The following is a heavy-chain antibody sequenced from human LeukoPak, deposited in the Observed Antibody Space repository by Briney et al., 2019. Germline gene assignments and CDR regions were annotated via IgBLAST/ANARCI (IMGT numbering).Heavy chain of an antibody. CDR3: VKQNARGGTYEPVTV. Sequence: GGSLRLSCEASGFTFSGYGMHWVRQAPGMGLEWVAFIQFDGGNRFYADSVKGRFTISRDNSKNTLSLQMNSLRVEDTAVYYCVKQNARGGTYEPVTVWGQAALVTVSS. CDR1: GFTFSGYG. CDR2: IQFDGGNR. J-gene: IGHJ4*02. V-gene: IGHV3-30*02. D-gene: IGHD3-16*01.